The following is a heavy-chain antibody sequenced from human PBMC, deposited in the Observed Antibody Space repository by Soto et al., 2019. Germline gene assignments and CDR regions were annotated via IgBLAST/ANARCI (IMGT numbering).Heavy chain of an antibody. CDR3: ASLHGARFDP. Sequence: SETLSLTCTVSGGSISTNYWSWIRQPPGKGLEWIGYISSSGYTNYNASLKSRITISIDTSKNQFSLELTSVTAADTAVYYCASLHGARFDPWGQGTLVTVSS. V-gene: IGHV4-4*08. D-gene: IGHD4-17*01. CDR2: ISSSGYT. J-gene: IGHJ5*02. CDR1: GGSISTNY.